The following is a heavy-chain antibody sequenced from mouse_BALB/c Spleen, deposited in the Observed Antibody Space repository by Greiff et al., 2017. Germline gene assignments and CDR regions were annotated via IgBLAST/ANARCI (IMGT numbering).Heavy chain of an antibody. D-gene: IGHD1-1*01. Sequence: EVQLQQSGPELMKPGASVKISCKASGYSFTSYYMHWVKQSHGKSLEWIGYIDPFNGGTSYNQKFKGKATLNVDKSSSTVYMHLSSLTSEDSAVYYCASPIYDCYYAMDYWGQGTSVTVSA. CDR1: GYSFTSYY. CDR3: ASPIYDCYYAMDY. CDR2: IDPFNGGT. J-gene: IGHJ4*01. V-gene: IGHV1S135*01.